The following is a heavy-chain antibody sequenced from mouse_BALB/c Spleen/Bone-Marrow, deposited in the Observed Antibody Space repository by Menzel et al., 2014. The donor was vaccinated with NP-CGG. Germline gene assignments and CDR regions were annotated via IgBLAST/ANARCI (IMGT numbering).Heavy chain of an antibody. J-gene: IGHJ2*01. CDR2: INPSTGYT. D-gene: IGHD1-1*01. CDR3: ARIYYYGRDY. Sequence: VQLQQSGAELAKPGASVKMSCKASGYTFTNYWMRWVKQRPGQGLEWIGYINPSTGYTEYNQKFKDKATLTADKSSSTADMQLSSLTSEDSAVYYCARIYYYGRDYWGQGTTLTVSS. V-gene: IGHV1-7*01. CDR1: GYTFTNYW.